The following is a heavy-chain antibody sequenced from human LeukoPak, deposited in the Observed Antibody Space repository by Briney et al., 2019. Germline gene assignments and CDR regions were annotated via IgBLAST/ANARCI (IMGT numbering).Heavy chain of an antibody. Sequence: PSETLSLTCTVSGGSISSYYWSWIRQPAGMGLEWIGRIYTSGSTNYNPSLKSRVTMSVDTSKNQFSLKLSSVTAADTAVYYCAKNQIVVVITPYFDYWGQGTLVTVSS. CDR3: AKNQIVVVITPYFDY. D-gene: IGHD3-22*01. V-gene: IGHV4-4*07. J-gene: IGHJ4*02. CDR1: GGSISSYY. CDR2: IYTSGST.